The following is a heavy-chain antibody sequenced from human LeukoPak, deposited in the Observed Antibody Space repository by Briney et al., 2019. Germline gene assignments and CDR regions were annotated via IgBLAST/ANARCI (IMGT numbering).Heavy chain of an antibody. CDR1: GYTITGYY. CDR2: INPNTGDT. D-gene: IGHD3-22*01. CDR3: ARDRGDDTVSYFAY. J-gene: IGHJ4*02. V-gene: IGHV1-2*06. Sequence: GASVKVSCKASGYTITGYYMHWVRQAPGQGLEWMGRINPNTGDTNSARKFQGRVTMTRDTSISTVYMELSRLRSDDTAVYYCARDRGDDTVSYFAYWGQGTLVTVSS.